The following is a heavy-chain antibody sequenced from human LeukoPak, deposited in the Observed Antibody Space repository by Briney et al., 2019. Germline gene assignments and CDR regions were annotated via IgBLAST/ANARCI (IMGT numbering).Heavy chain of an antibody. CDR1: GDSIRSDY. D-gene: IGHD3-9*01. J-gene: IGHJ4*02. Sequence: SETLSLTCTVSGDSIRSDYWSWIRQPPGKGLEWIGYVYYSGSTQYNPSLKSRVTISIDTSKNQFSLKLSSVTAADTAVYYCARHVWLQPFDYWGQGTLVTVSS. V-gene: IGHV4-59*08. CDR3: ARHVWLQPFDY. CDR2: VYYSGST.